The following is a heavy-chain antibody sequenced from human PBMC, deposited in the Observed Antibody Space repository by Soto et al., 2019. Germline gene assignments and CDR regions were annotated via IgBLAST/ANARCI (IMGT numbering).Heavy chain of an antibody. J-gene: IGHJ4*02. D-gene: IGHD2-15*01. Sequence: QVQVVQSGAEVKKPGASVKVSCKASRYTFTSYTIHWVRQAPGQRLEWMGWIIGGKGNTKYSQKFQGRVTITRHTAANLANMELSSLRSEDTAVYYCAVQRSDYSKYFDYWGQGTLVTVSS. CDR2: IIGGKGNT. CDR3: AVQRSDYSKYFDY. CDR1: RYTFTSYT. V-gene: IGHV1-3*01.